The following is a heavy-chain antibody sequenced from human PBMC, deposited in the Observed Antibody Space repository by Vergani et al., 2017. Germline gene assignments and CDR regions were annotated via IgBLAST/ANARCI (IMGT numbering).Heavy chain of an antibody. D-gene: IGHD2-2*01. J-gene: IGHJ4*02. V-gene: IGHV3-23*01. CDR3: AKQPGTVVVVPTAPDY. CDR1: GFTFSSYA. Sequence: EVQLLESGGGLVQPGGSLRLSCAASGFTFSSYALSWVRQAPGKGLEWVSTIGGSGGSTYYADSVKGRFTISRDNSKNTLYLQMNSLRADDTAVYYCAKQPGTVVVVPTAPDYWGQGTLVTVSS. CDR2: IGGSGGST.